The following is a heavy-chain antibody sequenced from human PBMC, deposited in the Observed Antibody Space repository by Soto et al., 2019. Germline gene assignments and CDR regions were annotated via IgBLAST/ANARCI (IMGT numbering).Heavy chain of an antibody. CDR3: AIGSTYSGEFDY. J-gene: IGHJ4*02. Sequence: VQLVQSGAEVQKPGSSVKVSCKASGGTFSSYAVSWVRQAPGQGLEWMGGFIPLLGSANYAGKFQGRVRITAGESATIAFVELSNLRSEDTAVYYCAIGSTYSGEFDYWGQGTLVTVSS. CDR1: GGTFSSYA. D-gene: IGHD1-26*01. V-gene: IGHV1-69*01. CDR2: FIPLLGSA.